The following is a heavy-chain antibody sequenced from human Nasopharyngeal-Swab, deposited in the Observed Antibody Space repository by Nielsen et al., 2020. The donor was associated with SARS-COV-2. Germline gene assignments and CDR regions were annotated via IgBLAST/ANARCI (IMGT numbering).Heavy chain of an antibody. Sequence: SLKISCAASGFTFDDYAMHWVRQAPGKGLEWVPGISWNSGSIGYADSVKGRFTISRDNAKNSLYLQMNSLRAEDTALYYCAKVHSSAHDAFDIWGQGTMVTVSS. J-gene: IGHJ3*02. CDR2: ISWNSGSI. CDR3: AKVHSSAHDAFDI. CDR1: GFTFDDYA. V-gene: IGHV3-9*01. D-gene: IGHD6-6*01.